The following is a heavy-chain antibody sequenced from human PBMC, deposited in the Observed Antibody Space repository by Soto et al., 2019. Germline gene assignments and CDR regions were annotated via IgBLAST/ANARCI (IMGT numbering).Heavy chain of an antibody. J-gene: IGHJ4*02. V-gene: IGHV1-18*01. CDR2: ISAYNGNT. Sequence: GASLKVSCKASGYTFTSYGISWVRQAPGQGLEWMGWISAYNGNTNYAQKLQGRVTMTTDTSTSTAYMELSSVTAADTAVYYCARYSSSSLFIGHYFDYWGQGTLVTVSS. CDR3: ARYSSSSLFIGHYFDY. D-gene: IGHD6-6*01. CDR1: GYTFTSYG.